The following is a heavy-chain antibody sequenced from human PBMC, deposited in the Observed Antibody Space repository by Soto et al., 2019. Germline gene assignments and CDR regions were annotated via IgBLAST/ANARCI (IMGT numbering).Heavy chain of an antibody. Sequence: SETLSLTCTVSGGSISSSSYYWGWIRQPPGKGLEWIGSIYYSGSTHYNPSLKSRVTISVDTSKNQFSLKLSSVTAADTAVYYCATLATPYYDYVWGSYRHNWFDPWGQGTLVTVSS. CDR1: GGSISSSSYY. D-gene: IGHD3-16*02. CDR2: IYYSGST. J-gene: IGHJ5*02. CDR3: ATLATPYYDYVWGSYRHNWFDP. V-gene: IGHV4-39*01.